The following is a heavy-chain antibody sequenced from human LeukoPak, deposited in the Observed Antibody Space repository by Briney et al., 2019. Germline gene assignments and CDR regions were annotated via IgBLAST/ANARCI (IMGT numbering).Heavy chain of an antibody. V-gene: IGHV4-59*01. CDR1: GGSISSYY. CDR2: IYYSGST. CDR3: ARVFPTAQLFDY. Sequence: SETLSLTCTVSGGSISSYYWSWIRQPPGKGLEWIGYIYYSGSTNYNPSPKSRVTISVDTSKNQFSLKLSSVTAADTAVYYCARVFPTAQLFDYWGQGTLVTVSS. J-gene: IGHJ4*02. D-gene: IGHD4-17*01.